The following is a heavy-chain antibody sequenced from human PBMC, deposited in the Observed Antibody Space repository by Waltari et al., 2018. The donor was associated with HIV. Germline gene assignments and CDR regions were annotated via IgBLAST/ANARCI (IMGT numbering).Heavy chain of an antibody. CDR2: INVAGSST. CDR3: ATVAGMAFDI. V-gene: IGHV3-74*01. D-gene: IGHD6-19*01. J-gene: IGHJ3*02. Sequence: EVQLVESGGDLVQPGGSLRLSCAASGFIFSAYWLCWVRQAPGKGLVWVSRINVAGSSTNYADSVKGRFTISRDNAKNTLYLQMNSLRAEDTAVYYCATVAGMAFDIWGQGTMVTVSS. CDR1: GFIFSAYW.